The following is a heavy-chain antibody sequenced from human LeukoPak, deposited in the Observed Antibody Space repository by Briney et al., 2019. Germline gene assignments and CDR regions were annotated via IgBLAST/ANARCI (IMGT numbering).Heavy chain of an antibody. CDR2: ISHSSNTI. V-gene: IGHV3-11*04. CDR3: ARDYVWGSSSDY. CDR1: GVIFRDYY. D-gene: IGHD3-16*01. J-gene: IGHJ4*02. Sequence: GGSLRLSCAASGVIFRDYYMSWIRQAPGKGVDWVSYISHSSNTIHYADSVRGRFTISRDNAKSSLYLQMNSLRVEDTAVYFCARDYVWGSSSDYWGQGTLVTVSS.